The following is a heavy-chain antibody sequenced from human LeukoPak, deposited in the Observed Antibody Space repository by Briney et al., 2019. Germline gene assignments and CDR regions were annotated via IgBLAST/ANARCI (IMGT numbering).Heavy chain of an antibody. D-gene: IGHD2-15*01. Sequence: SGGSLRLSCAASGLTFSSYAMHWVRQAPGKGLEWVAAISYDGSNKYYADSVKGRFTISRDNSKNTLYLQMNSLRAEDTAVYYCARGGRAMSRFDPWGQGTLVTVSS. CDR2: ISYDGSNK. CDR1: GLTFSSYA. CDR3: ARGGRAMSRFDP. J-gene: IGHJ5*02. V-gene: IGHV3-30-3*01.